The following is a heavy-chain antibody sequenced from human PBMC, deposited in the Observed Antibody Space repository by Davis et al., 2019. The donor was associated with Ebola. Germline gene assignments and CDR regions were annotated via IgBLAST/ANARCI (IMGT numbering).Heavy chain of an antibody. CDR1: GFTFSSYA. D-gene: IGHD2-8*01. Sequence: GESLKISCAASGFTFSSYAMSWVRQAPGKGLEWVSAISGSGVNTYYADSVKGRFTIFRDNSKNTLYLQMNSLRAEDTAVYYCAKGGGKYCSNGVCFLDYWGQGTLVTVSS. J-gene: IGHJ4*02. CDR2: ISGSGVNT. V-gene: IGHV3-23*01. CDR3: AKGGGKYCSNGVCFLDY.